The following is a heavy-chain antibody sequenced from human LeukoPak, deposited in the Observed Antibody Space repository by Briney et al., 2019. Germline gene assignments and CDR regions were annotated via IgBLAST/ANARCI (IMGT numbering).Heavy chain of an antibody. Sequence: SETLSLTCAVYGGSFSGYYWSWIRQPPGKGLEWIGEINHSGSTNYNPSLKSRVTISVDTSKNQFSLKLSSVTAADTAVYYCARTVVVVTASLWYFDYWGQGTLVTVSS. CDR2: INHSGST. CDR1: GGSFSGYY. D-gene: IGHD2-15*01. V-gene: IGHV4-34*01. CDR3: ARTVVVVTASLWYFDY. J-gene: IGHJ4*02.